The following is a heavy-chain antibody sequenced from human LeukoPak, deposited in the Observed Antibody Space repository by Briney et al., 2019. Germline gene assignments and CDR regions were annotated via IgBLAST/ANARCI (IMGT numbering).Heavy chain of an antibody. D-gene: IGHD2-2*01. CDR2: ISGSGGST. Sequence: GGSLRLSCAAPGFTFINYAMSWVRQAPGKGLEWVSVISGSGGSTYYADSVKGRFTISRDSSKNTLYLQMNSLRADDTAIYHCAKATIIVVPAASFDYWGQGTLVTVSS. CDR3: AKATIIVVPAASFDY. CDR1: GFTFINYA. V-gene: IGHV3-23*01. J-gene: IGHJ4*02.